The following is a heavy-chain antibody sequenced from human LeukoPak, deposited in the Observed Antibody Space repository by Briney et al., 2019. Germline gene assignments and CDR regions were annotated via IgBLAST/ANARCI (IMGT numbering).Heavy chain of an antibody. CDR2: TYYRSRWYS. V-gene: IGHV6-1*01. J-gene: IGHJ4*02. Sequence: SQTLSLTCAISGDSVSRNTAGWNWIRQSPSRGLEWLGRTYYRSRWYSDFAPSVRNRITINPDTSKNQFSLQLDSVTPEDTAVYYCAREPWSIAYCSSITCGLNSWGQGTLVTVSS. CDR1: GDSVSRNTAG. CDR3: AREPWSIAYCSSITCGLNS. D-gene: IGHD2-2*01.